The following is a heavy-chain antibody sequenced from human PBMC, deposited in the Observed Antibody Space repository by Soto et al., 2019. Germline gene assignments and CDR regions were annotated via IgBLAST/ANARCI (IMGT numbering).Heavy chain of an antibody. Sequence: QITLKESGPTLVKPTQTLTLTCTFSGFSLSTSGVGVGWIRQPPGKALEGLALIYWDDDKRYSPSLKSRLTITQDTSKNQEVPTMPNMDPVDTATYYCGHRGLATSGGGHWGQGNPVTRSS. D-gene: IGHD5-12*01. CDR2: IYWDDDK. CDR3: GHRGLATSGGGH. V-gene: IGHV2-5*02. CDR1: GFSLSTSGVG. J-gene: IGHJ4*02.